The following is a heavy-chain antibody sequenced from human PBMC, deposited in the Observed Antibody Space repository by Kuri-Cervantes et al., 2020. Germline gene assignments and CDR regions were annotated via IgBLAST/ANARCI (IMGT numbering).Heavy chain of an antibody. V-gene: IGHV4-4*07. CDR3: ARDLVALDPYYYYGMDV. Sequence: ESLKIPCPVSGGSISSYYWSWIRQPAGKGLEWIGRIYTSGSTNYNASLKSRVTMPVHTSKNQFSLKLSSVTAADSAVYYCARDLVALDPYYYYGMDVWGQGTTVTVSS. J-gene: IGHJ6*02. D-gene: IGHD5-12*01. CDR1: GGSISSYY. CDR2: IYTSGST.